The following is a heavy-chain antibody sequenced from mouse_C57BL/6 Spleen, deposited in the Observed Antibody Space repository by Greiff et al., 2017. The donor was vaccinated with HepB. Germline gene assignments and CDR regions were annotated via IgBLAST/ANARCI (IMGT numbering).Heavy chain of an antibody. CDR3: ARDGYYVRYFDV. Sequence: EVKLVESGGGLVQPGGSLSLSCAASGFTFTDYYMSWVRQPPGKALEWLGFIRNKANGYTTEYSASVKGRFTISRDNSQSILYLQMNALRAEDSATYYCARDGYYVRYFDVWGTGTTVTVSS. CDR1: GFTFTDYY. V-gene: IGHV7-3*01. J-gene: IGHJ1*03. CDR2: IRNKANGYTT. D-gene: IGHD2-3*01.